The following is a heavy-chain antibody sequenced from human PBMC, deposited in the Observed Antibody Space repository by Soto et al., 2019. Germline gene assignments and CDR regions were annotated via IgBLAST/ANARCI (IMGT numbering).Heavy chain of an antibody. CDR3: ARVKGTAIDY. D-gene: IGHD5-18*01. CDR1: GGSISSYY. J-gene: IGHJ4*02. V-gene: IGHV4-59*01. Sequence: QVQLQESGPGLVKPSETLSLTCTVSGGSISSYYWSWIRQPPGKGLEWIGYIYYSGSTNYNPSLKSRVTISVDTSKNQFSLKLSSVTAADTAVYYCARVKGTAIDYWGQGTLVTVSP. CDR2: IYYSGST.